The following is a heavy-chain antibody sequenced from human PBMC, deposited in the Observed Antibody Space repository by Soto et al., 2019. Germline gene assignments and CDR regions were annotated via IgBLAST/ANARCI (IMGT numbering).Heavy chain of an antibody. Sequence: PGGSLRLSCAASGFTFGSYSMTWVRQAPGNRLEWVSTTSSTSGHVYVPDSVTGSFTISRDDSKSTLYLQMNSLTTENTAVYYCATCYRPMLGCWGQGTVVTVSS. CDR1: GFTFGSYS. V-gene: IGHV3-21*03. CDR2: TSSTSGHV. D-gene: IGHD3-16*01. CDR3: ATCYRPMLGC. J-gene: IGHJ4*02.